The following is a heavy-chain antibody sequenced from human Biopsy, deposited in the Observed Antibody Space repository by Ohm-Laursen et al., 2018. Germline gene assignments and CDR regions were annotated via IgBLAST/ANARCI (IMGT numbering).Heavy chain of an antibody. CDR3: ARVEDSTRHWYFDL. J-gene: IGHJ2*01. CDR1: GYNFNSYG. V-gene: IGHV1-18*01. D-gene: IGHD2-2*01. Sequence: ASVKVSCKASGYNFNSYGISWVRQAPGQGLEWMGWINTRRGDTNYAQKFQGRVTMTRDTSTTTVLMELTSLRSDDTAMYYCARVEDSTRHWYFDLWGRGTQVTVSS. CDR2: INTRRGDT.